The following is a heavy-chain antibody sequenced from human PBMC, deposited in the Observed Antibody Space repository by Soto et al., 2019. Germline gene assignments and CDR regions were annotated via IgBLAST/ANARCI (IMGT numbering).Heavy chain of an antibody. J-gene: IGHJ3*02. Sequence: SETLSLTCTVSGGSISSYYWSCIRQPPGKGLEWIGYIYYSGSTNYNPSLKSRVTISVDTSKNQFSLKLSSVTAADTAVYYCARDMVHYDFWSVGAFDIWGQGTMVTVSS. CDR3: ARDMVHYDFWSVGAFDI. CDR1: GGSISSYY. D-gene: IGHD3-3*01. CDR2: IYYSGST. V-gene: IGHV4-59*01.